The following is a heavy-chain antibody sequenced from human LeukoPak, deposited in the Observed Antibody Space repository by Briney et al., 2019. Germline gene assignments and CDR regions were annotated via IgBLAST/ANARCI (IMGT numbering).Heavy chain of an antibody. J-gene: IGHJ4*02. CDR3: ARTRVDTTTFDYFDY. CDR2: IYSGGST. CDR1: GFTVSTNF. Sequence: PGGSLRLSCVVSGFTVSTNFMSWVRQAPGERLEWVSVIYSGGSTYYADSVKGRFTISRDNCKNTLYLQMNSLRAEDTAVYYCARTRVDTTTFDYFDYWGQGTLVTVSS. D-gene: IGHD4-11*01. V-gene: IGHV3-53*01.